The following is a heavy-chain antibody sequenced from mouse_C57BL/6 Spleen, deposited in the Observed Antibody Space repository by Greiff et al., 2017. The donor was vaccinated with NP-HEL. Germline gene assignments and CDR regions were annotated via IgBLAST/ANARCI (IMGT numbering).Heavy chain of an antibody. V-gene: IGHV14-4*01. D-gene: IGHD2-5*01. Sequence: EVQLQQSGAELVRPGASVKLSCTASGFNIKDDYMHWVKQRPEQGLEWIGWIDPENGDTEYASKFQGKATITADTSSNTAYLQLSSLTSEDTAVYYCTAYYSNWAMDYWGQGTSVTVSS. J-gene: IGHJ4*01. CDR2: IDPENGDT. CDR1: GFNIKDDY. CDR3: TAYYSNWAMDY.